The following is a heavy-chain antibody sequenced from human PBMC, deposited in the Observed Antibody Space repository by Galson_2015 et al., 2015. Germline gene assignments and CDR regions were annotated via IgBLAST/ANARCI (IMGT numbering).Heavy chain of an antibody. CDR3: ARGRVFIFDV. Sequence: SLRLSCAASGFTASSNYMAWFRQAPGKGLEWVSVLSKTDTAYYVDSVRGRFTISRDNSKNTVYLQMDYLTVDDTAVYYCARGRVFIFDVWGQGTLVTVSS. J-gene: IGHJ4*02. CDR2: LSKTDTA. CDR1: GFTASSNY. D-gene: IGHD2-8*01. V-gene: IGHV3-53*01.